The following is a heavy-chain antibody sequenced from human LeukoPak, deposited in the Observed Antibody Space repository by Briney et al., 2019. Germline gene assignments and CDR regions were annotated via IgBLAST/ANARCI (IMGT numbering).Heavy chain of an antibody. V-gene: IGHV3-23*01. CDR2: MTGNGGSL. Sequence: GGSLRLSCGGSGFTFSTYAMSWVRQAPGKGLEWVSGMTGNGGSLYYAGSVKGRFTISRDNSKNTLYVQMNSLRADDTAVYYCARGRGSDGLDVWGQGTTVTVSS. CDR1: GFTFSTYA. J-gene: IGHJ6*02. CDR3: ARGRGSDGLDV.